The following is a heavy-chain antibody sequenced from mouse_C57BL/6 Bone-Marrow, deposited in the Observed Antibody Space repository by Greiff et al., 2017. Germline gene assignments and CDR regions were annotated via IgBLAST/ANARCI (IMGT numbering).Heavy chain of an antibody. CDR2: IDPENGDT. CDR1: GFNIKDDY. CDR3: TTWGYDYYAMDY. Sequence: VQLKESGAELVRPGASVKLSCTASGFNIKDDYMHWVNQRPEQGLEWIGWIDPENGDTEYASTFQGKATITADTSANPAYLQLSSLTSEDTAVDYCTTWGYDYYAMDYWGQGTSVTVSS. D-gene: IGHD3-1*01. J-gene: IGHJ4*01. V-gene: IGHV14-4*01.